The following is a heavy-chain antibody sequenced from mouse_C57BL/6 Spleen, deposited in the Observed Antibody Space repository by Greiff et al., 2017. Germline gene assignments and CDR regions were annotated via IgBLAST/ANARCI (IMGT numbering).Heavy chain of an antibody. CDR3: AREVTTGDY. J-gene: IGHJ2*01. Sequence: VQLQQSGPELVKPGASVKISCKASGYAFSSSWMNWVKQRPGKGLEWIGRIYPGDGDTNYNGKFKGKATLTADKSSSTAYRQLSSLTSEDSAVYFCAREVTTGDYWGQGTTLTVSS. CDR2: IYPGDGDT. CDR1: GYAFSSSW. V-gene: IGHV1-82*01. D-gene: IGHD1-1*01.